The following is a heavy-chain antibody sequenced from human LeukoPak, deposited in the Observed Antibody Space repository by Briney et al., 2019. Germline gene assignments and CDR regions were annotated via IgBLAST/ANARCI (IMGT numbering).Heavy chain of an antibody. Sequence: GGSLRLSCAASGFTFSSYVMHWVRQAPGKGLEWVAVISYDGSNKYYADSVKGRFTISRDNSKNTLYLQMNSLRVEDTAVYYCARDGTQTAGPFDPWGQGTLVTVSS. CDR1: GFTFSSYV. J-gene: IGHJ5*02. V-gene: IGHV3-30-3*01. CDR3: ARDGTQTAGPFDP. CDR2: ISYDGSNK. D-gene: IGHD1/OR15-1a*01.